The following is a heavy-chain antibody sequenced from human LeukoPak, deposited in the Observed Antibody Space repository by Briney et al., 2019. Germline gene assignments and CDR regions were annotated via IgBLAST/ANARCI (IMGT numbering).Heavy chain of an antibody. CDR3: AKSSPPPLRS. V-gene: IGHV3-23*01. CDR2: ISPSGGIT. CDR1: GFTFSSHG. Sequence: PGGTLRLSCAASGFTFSSHGMNWVRQAPGKGLEWVSGISPSGGITYYTDSVKGRFTISRDDPHNTLYLQMNSLRAEDTAVYYCAKSSPPPLRSWGQGTLVTVSS. J-gene: IGHJ5*02.